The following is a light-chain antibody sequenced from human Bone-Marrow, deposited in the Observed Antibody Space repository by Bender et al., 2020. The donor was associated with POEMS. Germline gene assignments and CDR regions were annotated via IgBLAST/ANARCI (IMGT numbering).Light chain of an antibody. Sequence: QSALIQPRSVSGSPGQSVTISCTGTSKDVGGYNYVSWYQQYPGKAPKLMIYDVSRPPSGVPNRFSGSKSGNTASLTISGLQSDDEAIYFCVAWDASLNGWVFGGGTKLTVL. V-gene: IGLV2-11*01. J-gene: IGLJ3*02. CDR2: DVS. CDR3: VAWDASLNGWV. CDR1: SKDVGGYNY.